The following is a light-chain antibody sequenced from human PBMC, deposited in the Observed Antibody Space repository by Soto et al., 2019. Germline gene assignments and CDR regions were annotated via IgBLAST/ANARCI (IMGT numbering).Light chain of an antibody. CDR1: NSNIGNKY. Sequence: QSVLTQQPSASGTPGQRVTISCSGSNSNIGNKYVYWYQQLPVTAPKLLMYRNNPRPSGVSARFSGSKSGTSASLAISGLRSEDEADYYCAAWDDGVGGPAFGGGTKLTVL. J-gene: IGLJ3*02. V-gene: IGLV1-47*01. CDR3: AAWDDGVGGPA. CDR2: RNN.